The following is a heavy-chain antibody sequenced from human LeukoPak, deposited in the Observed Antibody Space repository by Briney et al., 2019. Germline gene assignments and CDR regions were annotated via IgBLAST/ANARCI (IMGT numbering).Heavy chain of an antibody. CDR1: GFTFSRYG. Sequence: GGSLRHSCLASGFTFSRYGMNWVRQAPGKGLEWVSFMVVSPGYTSFSSSVKRRLTITRNNGSNSLYLQMNSLRAEDTAVYYCARDHPRTWVNAQWDQGRLATV. D-gene: IGHD2-21*01. J-gene: IGHJ4*02. V-gene: IGHV3-21*01. CDR2: MVVSPGYT. CDR3: ARDHPRTWVNAQ.